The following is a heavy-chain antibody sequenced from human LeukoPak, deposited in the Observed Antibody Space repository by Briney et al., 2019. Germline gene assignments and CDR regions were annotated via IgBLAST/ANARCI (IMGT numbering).Heavy chain of an antibody. Sequence: NPSQTLSLTCTVSGGSISSGGYYWSWIRQHPGKGLEWIGYIYYSGSTNYNPSLKSRVTISVDTSKNQFSLKLSSVTAADTAVYYCATGGSGSYPRHNFDYWGQGTLVTVSS. CDR1: GGSISSGGYY. CDR2: IYYSGST. CDR3: ATGGSGSYPRHNFDY. J-gene: IGHJ4*02. V-gene: IGHV4-61*08. D-gene: IGHD3-10*01.